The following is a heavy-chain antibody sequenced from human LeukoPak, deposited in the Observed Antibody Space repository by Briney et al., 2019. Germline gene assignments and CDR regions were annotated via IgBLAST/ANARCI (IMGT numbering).Heavy chain of an antibody. V-gene: IGHV1-2*02. J-gene: IGHJ4*02. CDR3: ARDQESDYGDYGFDY. D-gene: IGHD4-17*01. Sequence: ASVKVSCKASGYTFTGYYMHWVRQAPGQGLEWMGWINPNSGGTNYAQKFQGRVTMTRDTSISTAYMELSRLRSDDTAVYYCARDQESDYGDYGFDYWGQGTLVTVSS. CDR2: INPNSGGT. CDR1: GYTFTGYY.